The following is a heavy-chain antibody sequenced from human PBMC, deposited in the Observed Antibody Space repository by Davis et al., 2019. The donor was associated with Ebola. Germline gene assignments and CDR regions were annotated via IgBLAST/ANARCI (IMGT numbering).Heavy chain of an antibody. CDR1: GYTFTSYD. CDR2: MNPNSGNT. D-gene: IGHD3-9*01. CDR3: ARVRRDFDWFLDY. Sequence: AASVKVSCKASGYTFTSYDINWVRQATGQGLEWMGWMNPNSGNTGYAQKFQGRVTMTRNTSISTPYMELSSLRSEDTAVYYCARVRRDFDWFLDYWGQGTLVTVSS. J-gene: IGHJ4*02. V-gene: IGHV1-8*01.